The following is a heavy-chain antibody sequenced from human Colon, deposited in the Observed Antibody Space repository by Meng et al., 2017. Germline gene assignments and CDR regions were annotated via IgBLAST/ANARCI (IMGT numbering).Heavy chain of an antibody. J-gene: IGHJ4*02. V-gene: IGHV1-18*01. CDR3: ARDRGIRVTGELDY. Sequence: ASVKVSCKVKGYNFNSYGISWVRQAPGQGLEWMGWISAFNGNTNYAQKVQGRVIMTTDTSTSTAYMELRSLRSDDTAVYFCARDRGIRVTGELDYWGQGTLVTVSS. CDR2: ISAFNGNT. D-gene: IGHD3-9*01. CDR1: GYNFNSYG.